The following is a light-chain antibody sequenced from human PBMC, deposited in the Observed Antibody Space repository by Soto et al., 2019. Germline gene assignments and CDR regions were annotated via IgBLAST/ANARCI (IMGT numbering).Light chain of an antibody. CDR1: QSISNY. J-gene: IGKJ2*01. Sequence: DIQMTQSPSSLSASVGDRVTITCQASQSISNYLNWYQQKPGKAPKLLIYDAYNLETGVPSRFSGSGSGTDVTSAIRSRQAEDIATYYCQHYYNLARTVGQGTKLEI. CDR3: QHYYNLART. V-gene: IGKV1-33*01. CDR2: DAY.